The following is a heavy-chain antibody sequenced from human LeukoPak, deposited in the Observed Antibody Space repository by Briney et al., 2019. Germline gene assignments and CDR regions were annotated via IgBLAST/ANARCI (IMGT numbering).Heavy chain of an antibody. CDR1: GYTFTSYG. V-gene: IGHV1-18*01. J-gene: IGHJ6*03. Sequence: GASVKVSCKASGYTFTSYGISWVRQAPGQGLEWMGWSSAYNGNTNYAQKLQGRVTMTTDTSTSTAYMELRSLRSDDTAVYYCARDGGPLAAAAIYYMDVWGKGTTVTVSS. CDR2: SSAYNGNT. CDR3: ARDGGPLAAAAIYYMDV. D-gene: IGHD6-13*01.